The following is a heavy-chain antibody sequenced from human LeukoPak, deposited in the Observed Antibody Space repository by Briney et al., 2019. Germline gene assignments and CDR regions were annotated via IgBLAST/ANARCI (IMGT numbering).Heavy chain of an antibody. CDR3: ASHDSSGYYYYAFDI. CDR1: GFTFSSYA. D-gene: IGHD3-22*01. V-gene: IGHV3-23*01. Sequence: GGPLRLSCAASGFTFSSYAMSWVRQAPGKGLEWVSAISGSGGSTYYADSVKGRFTISRDNSKNTLYLQMNSLRAEDTAVYYCASHDSSGYYYYAFDIWGQGTMVTVSS. CDR2: ISGSGGST. J-gene: IGHJ3*02.